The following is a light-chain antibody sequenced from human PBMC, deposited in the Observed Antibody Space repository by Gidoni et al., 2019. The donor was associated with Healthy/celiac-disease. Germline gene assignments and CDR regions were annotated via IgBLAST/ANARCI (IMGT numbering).Light chain of an antibody. V-gene: IGLV2-11*01. CDR3: CSYAGSYTYV. J-gene: IGLJ1*01. CDR2: DVS. CDR1: SSDVGGYNY. Sequence: QSALTQPLSVSGSPGQSVTIPCTGTSSDVGGYNYVSWYQQHPGKAPKLMIYDVSKRPSGVPDRFSGSKSGNTASLTISGLQAEDEADYYCCSYAGSYTYVFGTGTKVTVL.